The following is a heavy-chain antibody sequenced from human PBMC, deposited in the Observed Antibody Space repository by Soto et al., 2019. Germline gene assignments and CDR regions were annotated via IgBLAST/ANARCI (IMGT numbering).Heavy chain of an antibody. CDR1: GYTFTTYG. CDR2: INGYNGNT. D-gene: IGHD6-19*01. CDR3: AREGSAPSYYYGMDV. J-gene: IGHJ6*02. Sequence: QVQLEQSGAEVKKPGDSMKVSCKASGYTFTTYGISWVRQAPGQGLEWMGWINGYNGNTDYPQKLQGRVTMTTDTSTSTAYMALRSLRSDDTAVYYCAREGSAPSYYYGMDVWGQGTTVTVSS. V-gene: IGHV1-18*01.